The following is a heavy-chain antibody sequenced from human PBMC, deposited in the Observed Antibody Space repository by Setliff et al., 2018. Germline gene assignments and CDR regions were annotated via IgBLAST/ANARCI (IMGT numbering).Heavy chain of an antibody. CDR2: IYYSGST. V-gene: IGHV4-59*08. D-gene: IGHD3-9*01. J-gene: IGHJ6*04. Sequence: PSETLSLTCTVSGGSISSYYWSWIRQPPGKGLEWIGCIYYSGSTNYNPSLKSRVTISVDTSKNQFSLKLSSVTAADTAVYYCARHALSFDSAWDVWGKGTTVTVSS. CDR3: ARHALSFDSAWDV. CDR1: GGSISSYY.